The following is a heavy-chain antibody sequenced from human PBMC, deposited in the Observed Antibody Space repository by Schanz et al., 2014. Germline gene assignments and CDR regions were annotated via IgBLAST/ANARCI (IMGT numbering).Heavy chain of an antibody. V-gene: IGHV1-18*01. CDR3: AGTYCSSTSCYTGYYYMDV. CDR2: ISAYTNNT. CDR1: RYTFNTYG. J-gene: IGHJ6*03. Sequence: QVQLVQSGAEVKKPGASVKVSCEASRYTFNTYGLNWVRQAPGQGLEWMGWISAYTNNTNYAQKVQGRVTMTTDTSTGTAYMELRSLRSDDTAVYYCAGTYCSSTSCYTGYYYMDVWGKGTTVTVSS. D-gene: IGHD2-2*02.